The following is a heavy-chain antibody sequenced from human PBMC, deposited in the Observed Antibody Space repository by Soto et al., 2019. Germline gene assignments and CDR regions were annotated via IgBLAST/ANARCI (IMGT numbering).Heavy chain of an antibody. J-gene: IGHJ5*02. CDR3: ARGLKRGYSYGYLPRGINWFDP. CDR2: INHSGST. CDR1: GGSFSGYY. D-gene: IGHD5-18*01. V-gene: IGHV4-34*01. Sequence: KASETLSLTCAVYGGSFSGYYWSWIRQPPGKGLEWIGEINHSGSTNYNPSLKSRVTISVDTSKNQFSLKLSSVTAADTAVYYCARGLKRGYSYGYLPRGINWFDPWGQGTLVTVSS.